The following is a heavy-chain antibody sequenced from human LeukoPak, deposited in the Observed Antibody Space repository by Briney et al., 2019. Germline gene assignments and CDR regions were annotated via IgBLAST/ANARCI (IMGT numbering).Heavy chain of an antibody. CDR1: GFSLSTRGMR. D-gene: IGHD1-26*01. V-gene: IGHV2-70*04. CDR3: ARLNSGTYLDY. Sequence: SGPTLVTPTQTLTLTCTFSGFSLSTRGMRVSWIRQPPGKALEWLALINWDDDKFYSTSLQTRLQISRGTSRTQMVTTLTNTDPGETATYCCARLNSGTYLDYWGQGTLVTVSS. J-gene: IGHJ4*02. CDR2: INWDDDK.